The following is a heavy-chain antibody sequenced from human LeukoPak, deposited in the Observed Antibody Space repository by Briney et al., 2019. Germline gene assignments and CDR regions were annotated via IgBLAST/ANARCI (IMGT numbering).Heavy chain of an antibody. J-gene: IGHJ5*02. V-gene: IGHV1-69*05. Sequence: SVKVSCKASGYTFTSYGISWVRQAPGQGLEWMGGIIPNFGTPNYAQKFQGRVTMTRDMSTSTDYMELSSLRSEDTAVYYCARDNSVEDTAWWFDPWGQGTLVTVSS. CDR3: ARDNSVEDTAWWFDP. CDR1: GYTFTSYG. D-gene: IGHD4-23*01. CDR2: IIPNFGTP.